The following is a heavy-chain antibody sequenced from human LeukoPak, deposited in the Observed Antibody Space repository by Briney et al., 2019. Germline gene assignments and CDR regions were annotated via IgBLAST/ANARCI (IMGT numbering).Heavy chain of an antibody. J-gene: IGHJ4*02. CDR3: AREGGNWGEGYFDY. V-gene: IGHV3-11*01. CDR1: EFTFSDYY. CDR2: ISGSSSTM. Sequence: SGGSLRLSCAASEFTFSDYYMSWIRQVPGKGLEWVSYISGSSSTMYYANSVKGRFTISRGNAKNLLYLQMNSLRAEDTAVYYCAREGGNWGEGYFDYWGQGTLVTISS. D-gene: IGHD7-27*01.